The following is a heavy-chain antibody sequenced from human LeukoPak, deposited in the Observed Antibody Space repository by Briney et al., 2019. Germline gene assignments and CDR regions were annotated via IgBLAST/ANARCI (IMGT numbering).Heavy chain of an antibody. CDR2: INSDGSST. CDR1: GFTFSSYW. CDR3: ARGFHYGMDV. Sequence: GGSLRLSCAASGFTFSSYWMHWVRQAPGEGLVWVSRINSDGSSTSYADSVKGRFTISRDNAKNTLSLQMNSLRVEDTAVYYCARGFHYGMDVWGQGTTVTVS. J-gene: IGHJ6*02. D-gene: IGHD3-10*01. V-gene: IGHV3-74*01.